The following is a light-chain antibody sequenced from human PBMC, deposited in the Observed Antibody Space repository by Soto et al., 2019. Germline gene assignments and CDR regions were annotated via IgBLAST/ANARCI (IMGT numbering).Light chain of an antibody. V-gene: IGLV2-14*01. J-gene: IGLJ3*02. CDR2: EVN. CDR3: SSWTSSTTQV. CDR1: SSDVGGYNF. Sequence: QSVLTQPASVSGSPGQSITISCTGTSSDVGGYNFVSWYQQHPGKAPKLMIYEVNNRPSGVSNRFSGSKSGNTASLTISGLQAEDEADYYCSSWTSSTTQVFGGGTKLTVL.